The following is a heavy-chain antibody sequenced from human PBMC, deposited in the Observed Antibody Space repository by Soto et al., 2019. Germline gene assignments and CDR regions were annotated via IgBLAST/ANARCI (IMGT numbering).Heavy chain of an antibody. CDR3: ARDYGWFHYDSPEYAFDI. D-gene: IGHD3-22*01. CDR1: GYTFTSYG. CDR2: ISAYNGNT. V-gene: IGHV1-18*01. J-gene: IGHJ3*02. Sequence: QVQLVQSGAEVKKPGASVKVSCKASGYTFTSYGISWVRQAPGQGLEWMGWISAYNGNTNYAQKLQGRVTMTTDTSTSTAYMELRSLRSDDAAVYYCARDYGWFHYDSPEYAFDIWGQGTMVTVSS.